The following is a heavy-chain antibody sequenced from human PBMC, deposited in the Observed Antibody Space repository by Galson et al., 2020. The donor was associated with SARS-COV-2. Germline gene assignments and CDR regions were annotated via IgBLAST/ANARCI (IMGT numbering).Heavy chain of an antibody. V-gene: IGHV3-48*03. CDR3: ASPYLAAASFFGAFDV. D-gene: IGHD2-15*01. CDR2: ISSSGTNI. J-gene: IGHJ3*01. Sequence: GGSMRLSCAGSGFTFSSYEMNWVSQAPGKGLEWVSYISSSGTNIYYADSVKGRFTIYRDNAKNSLYLQMTSLKAEDTAVYYCASPYLAAASFFGAFDVWGLGTMVTVSS. CDR1: GFTFSSYE.